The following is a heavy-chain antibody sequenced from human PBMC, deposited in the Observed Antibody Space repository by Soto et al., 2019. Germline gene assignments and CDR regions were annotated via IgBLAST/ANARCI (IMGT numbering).Heavy chain of an antibody. Sequence: LSLTCTVSGGSISSYYWSWIRQPPGKGLEWIGYIYYSGSTNYNPSLKSRVTISVDTSKNQFSLKLSSVTAAGTAVYYCGGSSHYYYYYMDVWGKGTTVTVSS. V-gene: IGHV4-59*08. CDR3: GGSSHYYYYYMDV. CDR1: GGSISSYY. J-gene: IGHJ6*03. CDR2: IYYSGST. D-gene: IGHD6-13*01.